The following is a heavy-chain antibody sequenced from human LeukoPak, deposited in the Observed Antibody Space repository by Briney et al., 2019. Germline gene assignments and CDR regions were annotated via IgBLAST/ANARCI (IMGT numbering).Heavy chain of an antibody. D-gene: IGHD6-13*01. CDR1: GGTFSSYA. CDR2: IIPIFGTA. J-gene: IGHJ4*02. Sequence: ASVKVSCKASGGTFSSYAISWVRQAPGQGLEWMGGIIPIFGTANYAQKFQGRVTITADKSTSTAYMELSSLRSEDTAVYYCAREGQQLVLDYWGQGTLVTVSS. V-gene: IGHV1-69*06. CDR3: AREGQQLVLDY.